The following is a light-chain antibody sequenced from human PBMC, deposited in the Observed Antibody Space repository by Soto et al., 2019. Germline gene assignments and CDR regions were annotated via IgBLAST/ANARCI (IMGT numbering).Light chain of an antibody. CDR1: SSDVGGYNY. J-gene: IGLJ2*01. CDR3: SSYTSSSTLNVV. CDR2: DVS. V-gene: IGLV2-14*01. Sequence: QSVLTQPASVSGSPGPSITISCTGTSSDVGGYNYVSWYQQHPGKAPKLMIYDVSNRPSGVSNRFSGSKSGNTASLTISGLQAEDEADYYCSSYTSSSTLNVVFGGGTKLTVL.